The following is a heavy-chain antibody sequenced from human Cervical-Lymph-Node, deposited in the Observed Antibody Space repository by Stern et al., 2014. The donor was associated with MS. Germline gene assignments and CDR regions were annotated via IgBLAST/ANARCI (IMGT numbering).Heavy chain of an antibody. J-gene: IGHJ4*02. Sequence: EVQLVVSGGGLAQPGGSLRLSCAASGLSFSDYWMSWVRQAPGKGLEWVAYIKQDGSEKYYLDSVKGRFTISRDNTKNSLSLQMNSLRAEDTAFYYCARGRDYFGPWGQGTLVTVSS. CDR3: ARGRDYFGP. V-gene: IGHV3-7*01. CDR2: IKQDGSEK. CDR1: GLSFSDYW.